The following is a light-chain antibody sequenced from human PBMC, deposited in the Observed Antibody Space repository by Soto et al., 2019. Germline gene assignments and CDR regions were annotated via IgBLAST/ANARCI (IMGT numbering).Light chain of an antibody. CDR2: NVS. V-gene: IGLV2-14*03. J-gene: IGLJ1*01. CDR1: SSDVGGYNS. CDR3: SSYTSGSTYV. Sequence: QSVLTQPASVSGSPGQSITISCTGTSSDVGGYNSVSWYQQHPGKAPKLMIYNVSNRPSGISNRFSGSKSGNTASLTISGLQAEDEADYYCSSYTSGSTYVFGTGTKVTVL.